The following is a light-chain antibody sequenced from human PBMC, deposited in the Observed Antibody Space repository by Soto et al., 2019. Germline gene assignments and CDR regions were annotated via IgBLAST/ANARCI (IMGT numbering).Light chain of an antibody. CDR3: SSYTTSNTYV. Sequence: QSVLTQPASVSGYPGQSITISCTGRSSDVGGYNYVSWYQQHPGKAPKFVIYEVSRRPSVVSNRFSGSKSGNTASLTVSGLQAEDEADYYCSSYTTSNTYVFGNGTKVTVL. V-gene: IGLV2-14*01. CDR2: EVS. J-gene: IGLJ1*01. CDR1: SSDVGGYNY.